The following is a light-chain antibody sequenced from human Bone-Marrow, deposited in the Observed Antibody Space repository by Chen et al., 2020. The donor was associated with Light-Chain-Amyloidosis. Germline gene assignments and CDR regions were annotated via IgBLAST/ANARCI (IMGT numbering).Light chain of an antibody. CDR1: SSDVGSYNL. J-gene: IGLJ3*02. CDR2: EVS. CDR3: CSYAGSSSWV. Sequence: QSALTQPASVSGSPGQSITSSCTGTSSDVGSYNLVSWYQQHPGKAPTLMIYEVSKRPSGVSNRFSGSKSGNTAALTSSGLQAEGEADYYCCSYAGSSSWVFGGGTKLTVL. V-gene: IGLV2-23*02.